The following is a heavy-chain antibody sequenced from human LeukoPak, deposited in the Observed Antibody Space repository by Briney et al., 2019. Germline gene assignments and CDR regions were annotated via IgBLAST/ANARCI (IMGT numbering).Heavy chain of an antibody. D-gene: IGHD3-3*01. CDR3: ARDYISYDPLDY. CDR1: RFTFSSYD. J-gene: IGHJ4*02. Sequence: PGGSLRLSCAASRFTFSSYDMNWVSQAPGEGVEWVSSISSRSTSIYYTDSVKGRFTVSRDNAKNSLYLLMNSLRAEDTAGYWWARDYISYDPLDYWGQGTLVTVSS. CDR2: ISSRSTSI. V-gene: IGHV3-21*01.